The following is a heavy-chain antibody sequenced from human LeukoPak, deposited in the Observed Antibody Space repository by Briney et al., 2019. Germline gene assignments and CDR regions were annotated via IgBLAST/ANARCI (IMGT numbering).Heavy chain of an antibody. CDR1: GFTFSNAW. J-gene: IGHJ5*02. CDR3: TTELPNYDFWSGYYNWFDP. Sequence: GGSLRHSCAASGFTFSNAWMSWVRQAPGKGLEWVGRIKSKTDGGTTDYAAPVKGRFTISRDDSKNTLYLQMNSLKTEDTAVYYCTTELPNYDFWSGYYNWFDPWGQGTLVTVSS. D-gene: IGHD3-3*01. CDR2: IKSKTDGGTT. V-gene: IGHV3-15*01.